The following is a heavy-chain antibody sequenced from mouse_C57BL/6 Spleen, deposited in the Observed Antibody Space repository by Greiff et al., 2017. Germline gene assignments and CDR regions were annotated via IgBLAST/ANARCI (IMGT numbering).Heavy chain of an antibody. V-gene: IGHV5-4*01. CDR3: ARRGKDYGWFAY. Sequence: EVQGVESGGGLVKPGGSLKLSCAASGFTFSSYAMSWVRQTPEKRLEWVATISDGGSYTYYPDNVKGRFTISRDNAKNNLYLQMSHLKSEDTAMYYCARRGKDYGWFAYWGQGTLVTVSA. D-gene: IGHD2-4*01. J-gene: IGHJ3*01. CDR1: GFTFSSYA. CDR2: ISDGGSYT.